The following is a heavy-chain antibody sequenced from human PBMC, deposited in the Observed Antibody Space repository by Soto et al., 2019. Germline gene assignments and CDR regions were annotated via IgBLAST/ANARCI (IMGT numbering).Heavy chain of an antibody. V-gene: IGHV1-69*01. J-gene: IGHJ6*02. CDR1: GGTFSSYA. Sequence: QVQLVQSGAEVKKPGSSVKVSCKASGGTFSSYAISWVRQAPGQGLEGMGGIIPIPGTANYAKKFQGRVTITADASTSTAYMELSSLRSEDTAVYYCARSQGSSTSLEIYYYYYYGMDVWGQGTTVTVSS. CDR2: IIPIPGTA. CDR3: ARSQGSSTSLEIYYYYYYGMDV. D-gene: IGHD2-2*01.